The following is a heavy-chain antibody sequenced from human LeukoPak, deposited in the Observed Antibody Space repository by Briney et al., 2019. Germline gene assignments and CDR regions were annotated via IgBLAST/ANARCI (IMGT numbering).Heavy chain of an antibody. V-gene: IGHV1-2*02. CDR3: ARAAEVVTALFGY. J-gene: IGHJ4*02. D-gene: IGHD4-23*01. CDR2: INPNSGGT. CDR1: GYTFTGYY. Sequence: GASVKVSCKASGYTFTGYYMHWVRQAPGQGLEWMGWINPNSGGTNYAQKFQGRVTMTRDTSISTAYMELSRLRSDDTAVYYCARAAEVVTALFGYWGEGTLVTVSS.